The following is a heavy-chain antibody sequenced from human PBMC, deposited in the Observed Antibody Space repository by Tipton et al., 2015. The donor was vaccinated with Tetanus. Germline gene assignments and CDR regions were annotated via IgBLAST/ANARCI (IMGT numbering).Heavy chain of an antibody. CDR1: GGSISSGDYY. J-gene: IGHJ4*02. V-gene: IGHV4-30-4*01. D-gene: IGHD6-19*01. CDR2: IYYSGST. CDR3: ARHVPFSDFYGSGWYVNYFDY. Sequence: TLSLTCTVSGGSISSGDYYWSWIRQPPGKGLEWIGYIYYSGSTYYNPSLKSRVTISVDTSKNQFSLKLSSVTAADTAVYYCARHVPFSDFYGSGWYVNYFDYWGQGTLVTVSS.